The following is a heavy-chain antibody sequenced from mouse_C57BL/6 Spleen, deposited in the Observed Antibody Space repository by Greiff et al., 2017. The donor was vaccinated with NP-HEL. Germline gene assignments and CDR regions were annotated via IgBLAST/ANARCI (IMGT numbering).Heavy chain of an antibody. D-gene: IGHD3-2*02. J-gene: IGHJ4*01. CDR3: ARRDSSGYDYYAMDY. V-gene: IGHV1-64*01. CDR1: GYTFTSYW. CDR2: IHPNSGST. Sequence: VQLQQPGAELVKPGASVKLSCKASGYTFTSYWMHWVKQRPGQGLEWIGMIHPNSGSTNYNEKFKSKATLTVDKSSSTAYMQLSSLTSEDSAVYYCARRDSSGYDYYAMDYWGQGTSVTVSS.